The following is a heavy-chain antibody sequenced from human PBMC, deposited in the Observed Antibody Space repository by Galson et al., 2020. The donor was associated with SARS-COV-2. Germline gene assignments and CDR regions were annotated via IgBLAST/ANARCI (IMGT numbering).Heavy chain of an antibody. CDR1: GYTFTGYY. D-gene: IGHD3-16*01. Sequence: ASVKVSCKASGYTFTGYYMHWVRQAPGQGLEWMGWINPNSGGTNYAQKFQGRVTMTRDTSISTAYMELSRLRSDDTAVYYCASDRTYATIGGYFDYWGQGALVTVSS. CDR3: ASDRTYATIGGYFDY. J-gene: IGHJ4*02. CDR2: INPNSGGT. V-gene: IGHV1-2*02.